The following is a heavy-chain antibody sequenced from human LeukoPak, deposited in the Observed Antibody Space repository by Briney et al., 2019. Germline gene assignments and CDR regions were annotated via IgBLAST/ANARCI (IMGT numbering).Heavy chain of an antibody. D-gene: IGHD1-26*01. V-gene: IGHV3-23*01. CDR1: GFTFNSYA. Sequence: GGSLRLSCAASGFTFNSYAMSWVRQAAGKGLEWVSVISGSGGNTYYADSVKGRFTITRDNSKNTLYLQMNSLRAEDTAVYYCANELPHFDYWGQGTLVTVSS. CDR3: ANELPHFDY. CDR2: ISGSGGNT. J-gene: IGHJ4*02.